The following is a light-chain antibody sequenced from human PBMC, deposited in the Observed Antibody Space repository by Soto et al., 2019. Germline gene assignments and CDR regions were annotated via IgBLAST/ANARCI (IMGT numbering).Light chain of an antibody. CDR3: EQYGSTPLT. J-gene: IGKJ4*01. Sequence: EIVLTQSPGTLSLSPGERATLSCRASQSVGNNYLAWYQQKPGQAPRFLIYDASSRATGIPDRFSGSGSGTDFTLIISRLEPEDFAVYYCEQYGSTPLTFGGGTKVEIK. CDR1: QSVGNNY. V-gene: IGKV3-20*01. CDR2: DAS.